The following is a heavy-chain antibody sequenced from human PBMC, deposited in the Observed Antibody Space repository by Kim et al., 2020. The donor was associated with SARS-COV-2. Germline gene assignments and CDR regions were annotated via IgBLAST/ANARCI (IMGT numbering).Heavy chain of an antibody. CDR1: GFTFDDYA. V-gene: IGHV3-9*01. Sequence: GGSLRLSCAASGFTFDDYAMHWVRQAPGKGLEWVSGISWNSGSIGYADSVKGRFTISRDNAKNSLYLQMNSLRAEDTALYYCAKDQFPGSGSEYYYYYYGMDVWGQGTTVTVSS. CDR3: AKDQFPGSGSEYYYYYYGMDV. CDR2: ISWNSGSI. D-gene: IGHD3-10*01. J-gene: IGHJ6*02.